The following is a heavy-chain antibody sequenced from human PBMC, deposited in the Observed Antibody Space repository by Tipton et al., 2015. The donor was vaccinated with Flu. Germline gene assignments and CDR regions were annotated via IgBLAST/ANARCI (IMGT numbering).Heavy chain of an antibody. CDR1: GYTFIAYY. J-gene: IGHJ4*02. CDR2: IYPSDVSI. Sequence: QLVQSGAEVKKPGASVKVSCKASGYTFIAYYMHWVRQAPGQGLEWMGIIYPSDVSIIYAQKFQGRVTMTRDTSTSTVYLEVTSLRSEDTAVYYCARDPSPTMVGATSRDYWGQGTLVTVAS. V-gene: IGHV1-46*01. D-gene: IGHD1-26*01. CDR3: ARDPSPTMVGATSRDY.